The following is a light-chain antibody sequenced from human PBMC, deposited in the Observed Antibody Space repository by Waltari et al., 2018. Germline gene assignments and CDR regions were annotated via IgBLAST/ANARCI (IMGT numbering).Light chain of an antibody. V-gene: IGKV2-30*02. J-gene: IGKJ1*01. CDR2: KGS. Sequence: DVVMTQSPLSLPVTLGQPASISCRSSQSLVHSDGHTYLNWFQQRPGQSPRRLIYKGSNRDSGVPDRFSGSGSGTDFTLRISWVEAEDVGVYYCMQGTHRPRTFGQGTKVEIK. CDR3: MQGTHRPRT. CDR1: QSLVHSDGHTY.